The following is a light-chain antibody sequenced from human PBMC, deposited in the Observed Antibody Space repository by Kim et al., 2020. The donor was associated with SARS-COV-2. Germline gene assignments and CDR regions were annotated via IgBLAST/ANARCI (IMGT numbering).Light chain of an antibody. J-gene: IGKJ2*03. V-gene: IGKV3-15*01. CDR2: DAC. Sequence: SPGVRANRSCRVSQGSANRLAWYQQKHGQPPRVIIYDACTRATAVPDRFSGTGSGTQFTLTISNVQSEDFAVYYCQQYNDWPPVKSFGQGTKLEI. CDR3: QQYNDWPPVKS. CDR1: QGSANR.